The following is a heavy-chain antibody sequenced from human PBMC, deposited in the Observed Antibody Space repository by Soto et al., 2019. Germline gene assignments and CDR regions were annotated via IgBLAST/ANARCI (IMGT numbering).Heavy chain of an antibody. CDR1: GGSVSSSSYY. D-gene: IGHD1-26*01. Sequence: PSETLSLTCTVSGGSVSSSSYYWGWIRQPPGKGLEWIGTIYYTGSTSYSPSLKGRVTISVDTSKTQFSLKVSSVTATDTAVYYCAGRRAGDYYFDYWGQGTLVTVS. J-gene: IGHJ4*02. CDR2: IYYTGST. CDR3: AGRRAGDYYFDY. V-gene: IGHV4-39*01.